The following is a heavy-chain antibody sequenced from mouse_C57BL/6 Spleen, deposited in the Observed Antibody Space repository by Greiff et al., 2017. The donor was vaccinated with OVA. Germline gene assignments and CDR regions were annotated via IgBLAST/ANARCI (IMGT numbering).Heavy chain of an antibody. Sequence: VQLKQSVAELVRPGASVKLSCTASGFTIKNTYMHWVKQRPEQGLEWIGRIDPANGNTKYAPKFQGKATITADTSSNTAYLQLSSLTSEDTAIYYCARSSSWYFEVWGTGTTVTVSS. V-gene: IGHV14-3*01. J-gene: IGHJ1*03. CDR3: ARSSSWYFEV. CDR1: GFTIKNTY. CDR2: IDPANGNT.